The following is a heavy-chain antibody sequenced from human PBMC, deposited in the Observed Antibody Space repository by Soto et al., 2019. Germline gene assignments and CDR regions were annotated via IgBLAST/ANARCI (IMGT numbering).Heavy chain of an antibody. CDR1: GFTVSSHY. Sequence: EVQLVESGGDLVQPGGSLRLSCAASGFTVSSHYMNWVRQAPGKGLEWVSLIQSGGSTFYADSVKGRFTISRDNSKNTLLLQMNSLRVEDTAMYYCSRDDVYCSGGSCYGVTMDVWGRGTTVTVSS. V-gene: IGHV3-66*01. CDR3: SRDDVYCSGGSCYGVTMDV. J-gene: IGHJ6*03. D-gene: IGHD2-15*01. CDR2: IQSGGST.